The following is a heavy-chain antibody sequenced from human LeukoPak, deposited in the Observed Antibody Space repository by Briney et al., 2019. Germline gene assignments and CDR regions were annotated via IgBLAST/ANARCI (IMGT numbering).Heavy chain of an antibody. CDR2: ISGSGGDT. V-gene: IGHV3-23*01. CDR1: GFTFSSYA. CDR3: AKPRADFWSSSDV. Sequence: PGGSLRLSCAAAGFTFSSYAMSWVRQAPGKGLEWVSAISGSGGDTYYAASVKGRFSISRDNSKNTLNLQMNSLRAEDTAVYCCAKPRADFWSSSDVWGKGTTVTVSS. D-gene: IGHD3-3*01. J-gene: IGHJ6*04.